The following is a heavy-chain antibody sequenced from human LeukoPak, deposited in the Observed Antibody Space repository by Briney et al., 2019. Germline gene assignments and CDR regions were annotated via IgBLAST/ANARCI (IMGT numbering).Heavy chain of an antibody. CDR2: ISWNSGSI. CDR1: GFTFDDYA. J-gene: IGHJ4*02. CDR3: AKDMRYNWNYLDY. D-gene: IGHD1-7*01. Sequence: GRSLRLSCAASGFTFDDYAMPWVRQAPGKGLEWVSGISWNSGSIGYADSVKGRFTISKDNAKNSLYLQMNSLRAEDTALYYCAKDMRYNWNYLDYWGQGTLVTVSS. V-gene: IGHV3-9*01.